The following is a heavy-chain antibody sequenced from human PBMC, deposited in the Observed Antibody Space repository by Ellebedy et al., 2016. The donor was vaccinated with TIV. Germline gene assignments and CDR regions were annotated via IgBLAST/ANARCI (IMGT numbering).Heavy chain of an antibody. Sequence: MPSETLSLTCAVSGGSISSGGYSWSWIRQPPGKGLEWIGYIYHSGSTYYNPSLKSRVTISVDTSKNQFSLKLSSVTAADTAVYYCARGSSGWYNWFDPWGQGTLVTVSS. J-gene: IGHJ5*02. CDR3: ARGSSGWYNWFDP. V-gene: IGHV4-30-2*01. CDR1: GGSISSGGYS. D-gene: IGHD6-19*01. CDR2: IYHSGST.